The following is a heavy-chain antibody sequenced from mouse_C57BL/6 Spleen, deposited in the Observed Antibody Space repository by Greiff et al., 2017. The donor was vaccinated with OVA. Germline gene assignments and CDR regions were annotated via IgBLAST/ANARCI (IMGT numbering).Heavy chain of an antibody. CDR2: ILPGSGST. D-gene: IGHD1-3*01. V-gene: IGHV1-9*01. J-gene: IGHJ1*03. CDR3: ERMRYNTGGAALLDV. Sequence: VKLMESGAELLKPGASVKLSCKATGYTFTGYWIEWVKQRPGHGLEWIGEILPGSGSTNYNEKFKGKATFTADTSSNTAYMQLSSLTTEDSAIYYCERMRYNTGGAALLDVGDRETAVTLFS. CDR1: GYTFTGYW.